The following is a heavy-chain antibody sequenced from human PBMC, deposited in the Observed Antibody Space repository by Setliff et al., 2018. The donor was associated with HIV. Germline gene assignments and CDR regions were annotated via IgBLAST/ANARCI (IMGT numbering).Heavy chain of an antibody. V-gene: IGHV4-59*08. J-gene: IGHJ4*02. D-gene: IGHD6-19*01. CDR3: ARAGAVAAPFDH. Sequence: SETLSLTCTVSGGSISSFYWSWIRQPPGKGLEWIVYIYYSGSTYYNPSLKSRVTISVDTSKNQFSLKLSSVTAADTAVYYCARAGAVAAPFDHWGQGTRVTVPS. CDR1: GGSISSFY. CDR2: IYYSGST.